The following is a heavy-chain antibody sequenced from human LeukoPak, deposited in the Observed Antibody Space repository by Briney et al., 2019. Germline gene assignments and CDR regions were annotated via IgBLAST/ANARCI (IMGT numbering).Heavy chain of an antibody. D-gene: IGHD3-10*01. J-gene: IGHJ4*02. V-gene: IGHV1-18*01. CDR3: AKGLGINMVRGAVEY. Sequence: ASVKVSCKASGYTFTSYGISWVRQAPGQGLEWMGWISGYNGNTNYAQKVQGRVTMTTDTSTSTAYMELRSLRSDDTAVYYCAKGLGINMVRGAVEYWGQGTLVTVSS. CDR2: ISGYNGNT. CDR1: GYTFTSYG.